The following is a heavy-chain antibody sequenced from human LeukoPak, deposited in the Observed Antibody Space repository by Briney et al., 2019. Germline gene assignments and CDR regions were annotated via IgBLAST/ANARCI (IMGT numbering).Heavy chain of an antibody. J-gene: IGHJ5*02. D-gene: IGHD6-13*01. V-gene: IGHV1-46*01. CDR3: ARGARIAAAGTRNWFGP. Sequence: ASVKVSCKASGYTFTSYYMHWVRQAPGQGLEWMGIINPSGGSTSYAQKFQGRVTMTRGTSTSTVYMELSSLRSEDTAVYYCARGARIAAAGTRNWFGPWGQGTLVTVSS. CDR2: INPSGGST. CDR1: GYTFTSYY.